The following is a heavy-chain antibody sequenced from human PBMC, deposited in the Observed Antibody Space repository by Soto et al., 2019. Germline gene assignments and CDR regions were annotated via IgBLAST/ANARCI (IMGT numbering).Heavy chain of an antibody. J-gene: IGHJ6*03. CDR1: GFNFGTYA. CDR3: VKFRGQAHSYYHMDV. V-gene: IGHV3-23*01. CDR2: SAGSGSSR. Sequence: EVQLLESGGGLVQPGGSLRLARAASGFNFGTYAMGWVRQAPGRGLEWVSSAGSGSSRYYADSVRGRFTVSRDTSKSTLYLEMSSMRAEDTALYYCVKFRGQAHSYYHMDVWGKGTTVTVSS.